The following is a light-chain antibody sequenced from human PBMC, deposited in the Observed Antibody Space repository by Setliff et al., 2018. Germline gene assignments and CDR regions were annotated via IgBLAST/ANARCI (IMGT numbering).Light chain of an antibody. Sequence: SVLTQPASVSGSPGQSITISCTGTSSDVGGYDYVSWYQQHPGKVPKLMVYDVSNRPSGVSDRFSGSKSGDTAFLTISGLQAEDEADYYCSSYSSSSTLVVFGGGTKVTVL. CDR3: SSYSSSSTLVV. CDR1: SSDVGGYDY. V-gene: IGLV2-14*01. J-gene: IGLJ2*01. CDR2: DVS.